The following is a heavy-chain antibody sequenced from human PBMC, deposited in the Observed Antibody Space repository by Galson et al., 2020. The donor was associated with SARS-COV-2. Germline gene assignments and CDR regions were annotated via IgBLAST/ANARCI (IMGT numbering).Heavy chain of an antibody. CDR2: VNHSGST. Sequence: SETLSLTCAVYGGSFSGYFWSWIRQPPGKGLEWIGEVNHSGSTNYNPSLKSRVTISVDTSKKQFSLKLSSVTAADTAVYYCARGVDAWGQGTLVTVSS. CDR3: ARGVDA. V-gene: IGHV4-34*01. CDR1: GGSFSGYF. J-gene: IGHJ5*02.